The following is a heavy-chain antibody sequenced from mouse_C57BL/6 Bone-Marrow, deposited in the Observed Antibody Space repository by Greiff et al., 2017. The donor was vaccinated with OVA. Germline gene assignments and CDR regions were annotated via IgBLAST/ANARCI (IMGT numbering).Heavy chain of an antibody. V-gene: IGHV1-82*01. CDR2: IYPGDGDT. D-gene: IGHD3-3*01. J-gene: IGHJ2*01. Sequence: VQLQESGPELVKPGASVKISCKASGYAFSSSWMNWVKQRPGKGLEWIGRIYPGDGDTNYNGKFTGKATLTAAKASSTAYMQLSSLTSEDAAVYFCARRGLVYWGQGTTLTVSS. CDR1: GYAFSSSW. CDR3: ARRGLVY.